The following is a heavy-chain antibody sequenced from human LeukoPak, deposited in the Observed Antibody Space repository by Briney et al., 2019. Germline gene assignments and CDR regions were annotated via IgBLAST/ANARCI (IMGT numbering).Heavy chain of an antibody. CDR2: INPNSGGT. CDR3: ARVPRYCSSTSCYWFDY. J-gene: IGHJ4*02. V-gene: IGHV1-2*02. CDR1: GYTFTGYY. Sequence: ASVKVSCKASGYTFTGYYMHWVRQAPGQGLEWMGWINPNSGGTNYAQKFQGRVTMTRDTSISTAYMELSRLRSDDTAVYYCARVPRYCSSTSCYWFDYWGQGTLVTVSS. D-gene: IGHD2-2*01.